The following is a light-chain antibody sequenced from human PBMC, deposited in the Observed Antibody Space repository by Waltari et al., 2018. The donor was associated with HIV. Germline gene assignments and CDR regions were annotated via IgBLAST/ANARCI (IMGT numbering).Light chain of an antibody. V-gene: IGKV3D-20*02. Sequence: VLTQSPDTLSLSPGERASLSCRASQTVPGNFLAWYQQKPGQTPRLLIDEASTRAADIPGRFSGSGSATDFTLTIARLEPEDFAVYYCQQYSNSVPLTFGGGTKVDI. CDR1: QTVPGNF. CDR3: QQYSNSVPLT. J-gene: IGKJ4*01. CDR2: EAS.